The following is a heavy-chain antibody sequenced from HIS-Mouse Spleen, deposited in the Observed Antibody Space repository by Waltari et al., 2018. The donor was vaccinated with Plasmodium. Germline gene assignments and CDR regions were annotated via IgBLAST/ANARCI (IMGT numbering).Heavy chain of an antibody. J-gene: IGHJ4*02. D-gene: IGHD2-21*02. CDR2: INHSGSP. V-gene: IGHV4-34*01. Sequence: QVQLQQWGAGLLKPSETLSLTCAVYGGSFSGYYWSWIRQPPGKGLEWIGEINHSGSPNHNPSLKSRVTISVDTSKNQFSLKLSSVTAADTAVYYCARGRRIVVVTAPRGFFDYWGQGTLVTVSS. CDR3: ARGRRIVVVTAPRGFFDY. CDR1: GGSFSGYY.